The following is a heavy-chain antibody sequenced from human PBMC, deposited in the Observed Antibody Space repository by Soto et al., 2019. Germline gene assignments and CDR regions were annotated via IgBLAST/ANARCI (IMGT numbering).Heavy chain of an antibody. CDR2: IYYSGST. CDR3: ARLGPSVNLYYYYGMDV. CDR1: GGSISSYY. J-gene: IGHJ6*02. D-gene: IGHD3-10*01. Sequence: SETLSLTCTVSGGSISSYYWSWIRQPPGKGLEWIGYIYYSGSTNYNPSLKSRVTISVDTSKNQFSLKLSSVTAADTAVYYCARLGPSVNLYYYYGMDVWGQGTTVTVSS. V-gene: IGHV4-59*08.